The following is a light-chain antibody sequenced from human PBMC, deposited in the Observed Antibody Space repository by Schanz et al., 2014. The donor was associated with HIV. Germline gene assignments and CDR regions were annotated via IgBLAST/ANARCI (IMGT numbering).Light chain of an antibody. CDR3: SSYGGGDTLV. Sequence: QSVLTQPPSASGSPGQSVTISCTGTRSDIGTHDFVSWYQLHPGKAPKLMINEVTKRPSGVPARFSGSKSGNTASLTVSGLQTDDEADYYCSSYGGGDTLVFGGGTKLTVL. CDR1: RSDIGTHDF. J-gene: IGLJ3*02. V-gene: IGLV2-8*01. CDR2: EVT.